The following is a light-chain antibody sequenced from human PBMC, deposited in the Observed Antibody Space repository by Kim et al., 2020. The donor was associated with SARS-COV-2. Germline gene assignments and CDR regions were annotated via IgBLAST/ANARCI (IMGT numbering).Light chain of an antibody. J-gene: IGKJ4*01. CDR2: AAS. CDR3: QQLCSYPLT. V-gene: IGKV1-9*01. CDR1: QGSSSC. Sequence: DIQLTQSPSFLSASVGDTVTITCRASQGSSSCVAWYQQKPGKAPKLQIYAASTLQSGVPSRFSGTGSGTEFTLTISNLQPEDFASYYCQQLCSYPLTFGGGTKVDIK.